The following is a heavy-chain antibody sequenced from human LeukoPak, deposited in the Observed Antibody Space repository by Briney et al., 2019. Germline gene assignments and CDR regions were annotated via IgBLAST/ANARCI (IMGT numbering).Heavy chain of an antibody. CDR3: ARDSAYYDFWSGYRRDAFDI. CDR1: GGSISSGSYY. CDR2: IYTSGST. J-gene: IGHJ3*02. D-gene: IGHD3-3*01. V-gene: IGHV4-61*02. Sequence: SETLSLTCTVSGGSISSGSYYRSWIRQPAGKGLEWIGRIYTSGSTNYNPSLKSRVTISVDTSKNQFSLKLSSVTAADTAVYYCARDSAYYDFWSGYRRDAFDIWGQGTMVTVSS.